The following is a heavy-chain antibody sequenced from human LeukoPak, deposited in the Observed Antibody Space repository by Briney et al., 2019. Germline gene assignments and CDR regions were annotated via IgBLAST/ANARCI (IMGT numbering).Heavy chain of an antibody. V-gene: IGHV3-23*01. CDR1: GFTFNIYA. D-gene: IGHD3-10*01. Sequence: PGGSLRLSCAASGFTFNIYAMTWVRQAPGKGLEWVAGISCSGDRTYYVDSVKGRFTISRDNSRNTLYLQLNSLRAEDTALYYCGKDAQGVLPDAFDVWGQGTMVTVSS. CDR3: GKDAQGVLPDAFDV. CDR2: ISCSGDRT. J-gene: IGHJ3*01.